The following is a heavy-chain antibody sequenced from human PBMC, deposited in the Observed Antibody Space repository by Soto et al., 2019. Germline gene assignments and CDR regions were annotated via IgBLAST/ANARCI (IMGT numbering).Heavy chain of an antibody. J-gene: IGHJ4*02. D-gene: IGHD3-22*01. Sequence: SETLSLTCTVSGGSISSYYWSWIRQPPGKGLEWIGYIYYSGSTNYNPSLKSRVTISVDTSKNQFSLKLSSVTAADTAVYYCARDQGSITMIEGYFDYWGQGTLVTVS. CDR3: ARDQGSITMIEGYFDY. CDR1: GGSISSYY. V-gene: IGHV4-59*01. CDR2: IYYSGST.